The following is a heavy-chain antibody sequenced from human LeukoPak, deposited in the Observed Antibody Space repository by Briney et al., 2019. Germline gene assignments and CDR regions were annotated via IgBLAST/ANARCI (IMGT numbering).Heavy chain of an antibody. J-gene: IGHJ6*03. CDR1: GFTFSSYS. CDR3: AKSGAGYYYMDV. D-gene: IGHD1-26*01. V-gene: IGHV3-48*01. CDR2: ISSSSSTI. Sequence: GGSLRLSCAASGFTFSSYSMDWVRQAPGKGLEWVSYISSSSSTIYYADSVKGRFTISRDSSKNTVYLQMNSLRVEDTAVYYCAKSGAGYYYMDVWGKGTTVTVSS.